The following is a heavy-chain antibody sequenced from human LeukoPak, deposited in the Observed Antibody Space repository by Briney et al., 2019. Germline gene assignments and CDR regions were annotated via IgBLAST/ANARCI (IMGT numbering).Heavy chain of an antibody. CDR2: VNSNIGDT. V-gene: IGHV1-2*02. Sequence: GASVKVSCKASGYSFTGYYIHWVGQAPGQGLEWMGWVNSNIGDTYYAQKFRGRLAITRDKSITTVHMELSSPRSNDPAVYYCARDVLGYDSSASDWGQGTLVTVSS. D-gene: IGHD3-22*01. CDR1: GYSFTGYY. J-gene: IGHJ4*02. CDR3: ARDVLGYDSSASD.